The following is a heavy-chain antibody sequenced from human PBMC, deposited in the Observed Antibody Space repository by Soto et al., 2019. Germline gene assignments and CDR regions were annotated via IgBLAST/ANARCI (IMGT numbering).Heavy chain of an antibody. D-gene: IGHD2-8*02. CDR2: IIPIFHAA. J-gene: IGHJ4*02. CDR1: GATFSSLG. CDR3: ATERAYSADGLVGYFDS. V-gene: IGHV1-69*06. Sequence: QVQLVQSGAEVKKPGSSVKVSCQTSGATFSSLGIGWVRQAPGQGLEWMGGIIPIFHAANYAQRFQGRVTITADKSTSTVYMELSGLRSEDTALYFCATERAYSADGLVGYFDSWGQGTLVTVSS.